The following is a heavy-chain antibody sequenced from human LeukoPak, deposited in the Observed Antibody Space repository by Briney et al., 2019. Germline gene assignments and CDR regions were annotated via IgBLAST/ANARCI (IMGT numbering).Heavy chain of an antibody. CDR2: IYYSGST. Sequence: SETLSLTCTVSGGSISSGGYYWSWIRQHPGKGLEWIGYIYYSGSTYYSPSLKSRVTISVDTSKNQFSLKLSSVTAADTAVYYCARDGGIAAAIWGQGTLVTVSS. V-gene: IGHV4-31*03. J-gene: IGHJ4*02. CDR3: ARDGGIAAAI. CDR1: GGSISSGGYY. D-gene: IGHD6-13*01.